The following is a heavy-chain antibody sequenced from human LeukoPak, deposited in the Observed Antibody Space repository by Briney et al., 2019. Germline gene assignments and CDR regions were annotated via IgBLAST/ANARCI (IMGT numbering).Heavy chain of an antibody. Sequence: SETLSLTCAVSGGSITGHYWNWIRQTPGMRLEWIGYTSYSRTTIYNSYFKGRATMSIDTSKNQLYLNLTSVTATDTAVYYCAKLGHSDGWYLGAFDICGQGTTVIVSS. CDR3: AKLGHSDGWYLGAFDI. J-gene: IGHJ3*02. CDR2: TSYSRTT. D-gene: IGHD6-19*01. CDR1: GGSITGHY. V-gene: IGHV4-59*08.